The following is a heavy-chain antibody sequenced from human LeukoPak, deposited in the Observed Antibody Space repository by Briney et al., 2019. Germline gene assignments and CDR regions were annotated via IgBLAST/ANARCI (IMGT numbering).Heavy chain of an antibody. D-gene: IGHD3-10*01. V-gene: IGHV3-23*01. J-gene: IGHJ4*02. CDR3: AKDRDYYLVGFFDY. Sequence: PGGSLRLSCAASGFTFSSYAMSWVRQAPGKGLEWVSAISGSGVTTYYADSVKGRFTISRDNSKNTLYLQMKSLRAEDTALYYCAKDRDYYLVGFFDYWGQGTLVTVSS. CDR1: GFTFSSYA. CDR2: ISGSGVTT.